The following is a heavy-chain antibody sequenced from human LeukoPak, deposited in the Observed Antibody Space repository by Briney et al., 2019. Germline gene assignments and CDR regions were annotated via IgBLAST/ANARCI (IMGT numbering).Heavy chain of an antibody. CDR1: GFTFNNYG. CDR3: AKDRETTASGTFDY. Sequence: GGSLRLSCAASGFTFNNYGMHYVRQAPGKGLEWVTVISDDGRNKNYADSVKGRFTISRDNSNNTLYLQMNSLRAEDTGVYYCAKDRETTASGTFDYWGQGTLVTVSS. CDR2: ISDDGRNK. J-gene: IGHJ4*02. D-gene: IGHD6-13*01. V-gene: IGHV3-30*18.